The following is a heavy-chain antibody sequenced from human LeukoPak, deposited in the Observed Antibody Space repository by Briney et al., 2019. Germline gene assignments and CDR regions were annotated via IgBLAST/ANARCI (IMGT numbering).Heavy chain of an antibody. CDR1: GGSISDYY. J-gene: IGHJ5*02. V-gene: IGHV4-59*08. CDR3: ARHQSGDLSTAYDS. D-gene: IGHD3-10*01. CDR2: ISYSGST. Sequence: TSETLSLTCTVSGGSISDYYWSWIRQPPGKGLKLIGYISYSGSTYYSPSIKSRVTISLDTSTNRLPLEVTSVTAADTAVYYCARHQSGDLSTAYDSWGQGILVTVSS.